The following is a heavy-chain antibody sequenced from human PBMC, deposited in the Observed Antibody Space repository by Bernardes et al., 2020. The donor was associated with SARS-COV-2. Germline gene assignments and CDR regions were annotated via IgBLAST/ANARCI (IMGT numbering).Heavy chain of an antibody. Sequence: AAVTVSCKASGYTFTGYYVHWVRQAPGQGLAWMGWVNPNSGGTYYSQKFQGRVTMTRDTSISTAYMELSRLRSDDTAVYYCARLYSSSHYYYYGMDVWGQGTTVTVSS. D-gene: IGHD6-6*01. CDR2: VNPNSGGT. CDR3: ARLYSSSHYYYYGMDV. CDR1: GYTFTGYY. V-gene: IGHV1-2*02. J-gene: IGHJ6*02.